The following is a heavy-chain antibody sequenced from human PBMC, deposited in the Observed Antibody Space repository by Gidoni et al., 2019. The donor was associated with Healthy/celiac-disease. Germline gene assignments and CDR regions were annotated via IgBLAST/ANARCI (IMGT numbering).Heavy chain of an antibody. CDR3: ARARRMRKFLFDY. CDR1: GFPVSSNY. CDR2: IYSGGST. V-gene: IGHV3-66*01. D-gene: IGHD2-8*01. Sequence: EVQLVESGGGLVQPGGSLRLSCAASGFPVSSNYMSWVRQAPGKGLEWVSVIYSGGSTYYADSVKGRFTISRDNSKNTLYLQMNSLRAEDTAVYYCARARRMRKFLFDYWGQGTLVTVSS. J-gene: IGHJ4*02.